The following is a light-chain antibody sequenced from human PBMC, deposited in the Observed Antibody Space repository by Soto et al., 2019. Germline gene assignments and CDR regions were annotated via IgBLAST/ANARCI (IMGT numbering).Light chain of an antibody. J-gene: IGKJ2*02. CDR1: QGISKW. V-gene: IGKV1-5*03. CDR2: KAS. CDR3: QQFSSHSCT. Sequence: DIQMTQSPSTLSASVGDRVTITCLASQGISKWLAWYQQKPGKAPKHLIYKASILESGVPLRFSGSGSETDFTLSINSLQPDDFATYYCQQFSSHSCTFGLGTNLEIK.